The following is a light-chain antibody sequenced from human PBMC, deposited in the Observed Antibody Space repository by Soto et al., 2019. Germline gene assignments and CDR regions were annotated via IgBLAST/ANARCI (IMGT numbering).Light chain of an antibody. CDR2: DAS. Sequence: DIQMTQSPSTLSASVGDRVTITCRASQSISSWLAWYQQKPGKAPKLLIYDASSLESGVPSRFSGSGSGTEFTLTISSLQPDDFATYYCQQYNSYRTFGQGTKVHI. V-gene: IGKV1-5*01. CDR1: QSISSW. J-gene: IGKJ1*01. CDR3: QQYNSYRT.